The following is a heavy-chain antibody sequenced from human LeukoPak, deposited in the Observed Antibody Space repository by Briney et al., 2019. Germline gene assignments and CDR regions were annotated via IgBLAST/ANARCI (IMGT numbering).Heavy chain of an antibody. CDR3: AKDPTATAIDI. D-gene: IGHD5-18*01. J-gene: IGHJ3*02. V-gene: IGHV3-23*01. CDR2: MSGSGGST. Sequence: GGSLRLSCAASGFTFSSYAMSWVRQAPGKGLEWVSAMSGSGGSTQYADSVKGRFTISRDNSKNTLYLQMNSLTADATAVYYCAKDPTATAIDISGQGPMVTVSS. CDR1: GFTFSSYA.